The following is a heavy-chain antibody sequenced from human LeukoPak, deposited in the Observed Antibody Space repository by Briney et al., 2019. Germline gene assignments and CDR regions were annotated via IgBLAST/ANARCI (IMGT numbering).Heavy chain of an antibody. J-gene: IGHJ6*02. CDR2: INPNSGGT. D-gene: IGHD2-15*01. V-gene: IGHV1-2*04. Sequence: GASVKVSCKASGYTFTGHYMHWVRQAPGQGLEWMGWINPNSGGTNYAQKFQGWVTMTRDTSISTAYMELSRLRSDDTAVYYCARTYCSGGGCYTDHYGMDVWGQGTTVTVSS. CDR3: ARTYCSGGGCYTDHYGMDV. CDR1: GYTFTGHY.